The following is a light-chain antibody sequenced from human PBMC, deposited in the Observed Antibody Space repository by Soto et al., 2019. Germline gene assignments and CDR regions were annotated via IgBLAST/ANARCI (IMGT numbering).Light chain of an antibody. Sequence: QAVVTQEPSLTVSPGGTVTLTCGSSTGAVTSGHYPFWFQQKPGQAPRTLIYDTSNKHSWTPGRFSGSLLGGKAALTLSGAQPEDEADYYCLIAYSGVVVFGGGTKLTVL. CDR3: LIAYSGVVV. J-gene: IGLJ2*01. V-gene: IGLV7-46*01. CDR1: TGAVTSGHY. CDR2: DTS.